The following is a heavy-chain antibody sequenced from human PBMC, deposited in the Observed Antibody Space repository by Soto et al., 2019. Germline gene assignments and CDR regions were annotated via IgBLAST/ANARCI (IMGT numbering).Heavy chain of an antibody. CDR2: IYYSGST. CDR1: GGSISSYY. CDR3: ARRVSSSWQGRGCWFDP. V-gene: IGHV4-59*08. J-gene: IGHJ5*02. D-gene: IGHD6-13*01. Sequence: SETLSLTCTVSGGSISSYYWSWIRQPPGKGLEWIGYIYYSGSTNYNPSLKSRVTISVDTSKNQFSLKLSSVTAADTAVYYCARRVSSSWQGRGCWFDPWGQGTLVTVST.